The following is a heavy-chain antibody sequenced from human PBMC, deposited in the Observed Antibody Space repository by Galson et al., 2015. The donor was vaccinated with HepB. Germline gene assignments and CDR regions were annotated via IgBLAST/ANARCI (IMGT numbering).Heavy chain of an antibody. CDR3: GRAAGWVDP. Sequence: LRLSCAASGFTFISYAMHWVRQAPGKGLDWVAVISYDGSNKYYADSVKGRFTVSRDNSKNSLYLQINSLRAEDTAVYYCGRAAGWVDPWGQGTLVTVSS. J-gene: IGHJ5*02. V-gene: IGHV3-30*04. CDR2: ISYDGSNK. CDR1: GFTFISYA.